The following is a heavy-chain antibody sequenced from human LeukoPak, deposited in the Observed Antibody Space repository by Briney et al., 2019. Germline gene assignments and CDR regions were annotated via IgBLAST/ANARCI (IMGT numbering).Heavy chain of an antibody. V-gene: IGHV1-2*02. CDR3: ARAGIVGATPVGY. D-gene: IGHD1-26*01. J-gene: IGHJ4*02. CDR1: GYTFTGYY. Sequence: ASVKVSCKASGYTFTGYYMHWVRQAPGQGLEWMGWIYPNSGGTNFAQKFQGRVTMTRDTSISTAYMELSRLRSDDTAAYYCARAGIVGATPVGYWGQGTLVTVSS. CDR2: IYPNSGGT.